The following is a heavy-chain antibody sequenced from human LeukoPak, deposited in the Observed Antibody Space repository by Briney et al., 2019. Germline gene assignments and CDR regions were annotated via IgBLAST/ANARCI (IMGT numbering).Heavy chain of an antibody. V-gene: IGHV4-39*07. CDR2: IYYSGST. J-gene: IGHJ5*02. CDR1: GGSISSSSYY. CDR3: ARARIDIVVVVAALQGSGCWFDP. D-gene: IGHD2-15*01. Sequence: PSETLSLTCTVSGGSISSSSYYWGWIRQPPGKGLEWFGSIYYSGSTYYNPSLKSRVTISVDTSKNQFSLTLSSVTAADTAVYYCARARIDIVVVVAALQGSGCWFDPRGQGTLVTVSS.